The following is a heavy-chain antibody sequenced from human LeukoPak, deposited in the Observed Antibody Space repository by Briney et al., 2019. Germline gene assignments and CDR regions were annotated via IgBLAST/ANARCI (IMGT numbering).Heavy chain of an antibody. J-gene: IGHJ4*02. CDR1: GYTFIGYY. V-gene: IGHV1-2*02. Sequence: ASVKVSCTASGYTFIGYYIHWVRQAPGQGLEWMGWIHPNGSDTNYADSLKGRVTMTRDKSISTAYMELSRLRSDDTALYYCGREGYIDFWSGYHGGFDYWGQGTLVTVSS. CDR2: IHPNGSDT. CDR3: GREGYIDFWSGYHGGFDY. D-gene: IGHD3-3*01.